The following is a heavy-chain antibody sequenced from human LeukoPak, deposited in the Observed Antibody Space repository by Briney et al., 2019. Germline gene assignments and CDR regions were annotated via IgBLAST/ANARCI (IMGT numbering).Heavy chain of an antibody. CDR1: GFTFSSYW. CDR2: INSDGSST. V-gene: IGHV3-74*01. D-gene: IGHD3-3*01. J-gene: IGHJ4*02. Sequence: GGSLRLSCAASGFTFSSYWMHWVRQAPGKGLVWVSRINSDGSSTSYADSVKGRFTISRDNSKNTLYLQMNSLRAEDTAVYYCARGAEEWPDDYWGQGTLVTVSS. CDR3: ARGAEEWPDDY.